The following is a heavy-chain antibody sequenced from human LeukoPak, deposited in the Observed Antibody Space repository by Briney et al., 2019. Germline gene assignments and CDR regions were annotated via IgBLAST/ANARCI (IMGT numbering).Heavy chain of an antibody. D-gene: IGHD5-12*01. CDR1: GYTFTSYA. J-gene: IGHJ6*02. CDR3: ASPSGYDPYYYGMDV. CDR2: INTNTGNP. V-gene: IGHV7-4-1*02. Sequence: ASVKVSCRASGYTFTSYAMNWVRQAPGQGLEWMGWINTNTGNPTYAQGFTGRFVFSLDTSVSTAYLQISSLKAEDTAVYYCASPSGYDPYYYGMDVWGQGTTVTVSS.